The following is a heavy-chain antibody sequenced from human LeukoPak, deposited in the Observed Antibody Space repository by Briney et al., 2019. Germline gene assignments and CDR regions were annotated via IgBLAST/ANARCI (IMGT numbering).Heavy chain of an antibody. D-gene: IGHD4-17*01. J-gene: IGHJ5*02. Sequence: ASVKVSCKASGYTFTTYAMNWVRQATGQGLEWMGWINTDTGNPTYAQGFTGRFVFSLDTSVSTAYLQISSLKAEDTAVYYCARGAGHGDYRIDPWGQGTLVTVSS. CDR3: ARGAGHGDYRIDP. CDR2: INTDTGNP. CDR1: GYTFTTYA. V-gene: IGHV7-4-1*02.